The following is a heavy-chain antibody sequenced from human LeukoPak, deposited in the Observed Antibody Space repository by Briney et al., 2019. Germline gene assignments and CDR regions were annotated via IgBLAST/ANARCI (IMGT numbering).Heavy chain of an antibody. D-gene: IGHD2-21*01. CDR2: INPNSGVT. J-gene: IGHJ3*01. V-gene: IGHV1-2*02. CDR3: ARRAYLIDSYDVFDL. Sequence: ASVKVSCKASGYTFNRHYMHWVRQAPGLGLEWMGWINPNSGVTESAQKYQGRVTMTRDTSISTAYMELTSLKSDDTAVYYCARRAYLIDSYDVFDLWGLGTVVTVSS. CDR1: GYTFNRHY.